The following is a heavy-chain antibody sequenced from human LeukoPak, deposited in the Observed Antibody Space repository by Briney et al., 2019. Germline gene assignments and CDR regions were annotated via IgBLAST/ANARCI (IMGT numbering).Heavy chain of an antibody. CDR3: ARVGITMVRGVIITAFDI. J-gene: IGHJ3*02. Sequence: SETLSLTCTVSGGSISSYYWSWIRQPPGKGLEWIGYIYYSGSTNYNPSLKSRVTISVGTSKNQFSLKLSSVTAADTAVYYCARVGITMVRGVIITAFDIWGQGTMVTVSS. CDR2: IYYSGST. V-gene: IGHV4-59*01. CDR1: GGSISSYY. D-gene: IGHD3-10*01.